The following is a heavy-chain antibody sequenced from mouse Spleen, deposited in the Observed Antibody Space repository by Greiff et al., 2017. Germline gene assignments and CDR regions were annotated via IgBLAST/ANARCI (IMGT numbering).Heavy chain of an antibody. Sequence: VQLQQSGAELVRPGASVKLSCTASGFNIKDDYMHWVKQRPEQGLEWIGWIDPENGDTEYASKFQGKATITADTSSNTAYLQLSSLTSEDTAVYYCTSYGNNGDYWGQGTTLTVSS. CDR1: GFNIKDDY. V-gene: IGHV14-4*01. D-gene: IGHD2-1*01. J-gene: IGHJ2*01. CDR3: TSYGNNGDY. CDR2: IDPENGDT.